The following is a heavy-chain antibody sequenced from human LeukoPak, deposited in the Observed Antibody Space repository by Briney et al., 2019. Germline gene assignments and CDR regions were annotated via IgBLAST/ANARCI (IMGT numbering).Heavy chain of an antibody. CDR2: ISGYNGNT. J-gene: IGHJ4*02. V-gene: IGHV1-18*01. CDR3: ARAEYYDSSGFSYAFDY. CDR1: GYTFTSYG. D-gene: IGHD3-22*01. Sequence: ASVKVSCKASGYTFTSYGISWVRQAPGQGLEWMGWISGYNGNTNYAQKLQGRVTMTTDTSTSTAYMELRSLRSDDTAVYYCARAEYYDSSGFSYAFDYWGQGTLVTVSS.